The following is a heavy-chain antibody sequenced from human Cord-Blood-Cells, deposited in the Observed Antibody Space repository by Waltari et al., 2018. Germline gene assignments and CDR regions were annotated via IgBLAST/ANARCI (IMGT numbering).Heavy chain of an antibody. Sequence: QLQLQESGPGLVKPSETLSLTCTVSGGSISSSSYYWGWIRQPPGKGLEWIGSIYYRGGTYYNPSLKSRVTISVDTSKNQFSLKLSSVTAADTAVYYCARQIYDSSGYYYVPNFDYWGQGTLVTVSS. V-gene: IGHV4-39*07. CDR2: IYYRGGT. J-gene: IGHJ4*02. CDR3: ARQIYDSSGYYYVPNFDY. D-gene: IGHD3-22*01. CDR1: GGSISSSSYY.